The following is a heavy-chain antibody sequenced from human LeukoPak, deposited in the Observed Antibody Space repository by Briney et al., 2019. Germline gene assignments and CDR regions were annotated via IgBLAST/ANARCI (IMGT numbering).Heavy chain of an antibody. V-gene: IGHV5-51*01. Sequence: GESLKISCKGSGYSFISYWIGSVRPMPGKGLEWRGIIYPGDSDTRYSPSFQGQATISADKSISAAYLQWSSPKASDTAMYYCARQNYYDSSGYYSCFDYWGQGTVATVSS. CDR1: GYSFISYW. CDR2: IYPGDSDT. J-gene: IGHJ4*02. CDR3: ARQNYYDSSGYYSCFDY. D-gene: IGHD3-22*01.